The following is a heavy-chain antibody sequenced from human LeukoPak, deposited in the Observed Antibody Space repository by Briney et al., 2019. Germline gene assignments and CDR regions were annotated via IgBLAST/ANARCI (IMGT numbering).Heavy chain of an antibody. J-gene: IGHJ4*02. Sequence: SVKVSCKASGGTFSSYAISWVRQAPGQGLEWMGGIIPIFGTANYAQKFQGRVTITADESTSTAYMELSSLRSEDTAVYYCARGGVGATRIDYWGQGTLVTVSS. CDR1: GGTFSSYA. D-gene: IGHD1-26*01. V-gene: IGHV1-69*13. CDR3: ARGGVGATRIDY. CDR2: IIPIFGTA.